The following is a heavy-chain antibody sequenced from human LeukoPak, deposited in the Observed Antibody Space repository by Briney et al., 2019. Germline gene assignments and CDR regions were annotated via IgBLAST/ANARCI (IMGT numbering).Heavy chain of an antibody. V-gene: IGHV1-8*01. CDR3: ARANYYGSGKKDLDY. J-gene: IGHJ4*02. CDR1: GYTFTTYD. CDR2: MIPNSGNT. D-gene: IGHD3-10*01. Sequence: GASVKVSCKASGYTFTTYDINWVRQATGQGLEWMGWMIPNSGNTGYAQKFQGRVTMTRDTSMSTAYMELNSLRSEDTAVYYCARANYYGSGKKDLDYWGQGTLVTVSS.